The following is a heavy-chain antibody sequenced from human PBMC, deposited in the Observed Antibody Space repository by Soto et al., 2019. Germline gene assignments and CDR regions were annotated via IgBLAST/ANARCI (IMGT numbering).Heavy chain of an antibody. CDR1: GFIFGDYA. CDR2: ISLSGYVK. J-gene: IGHJ4*02. Sequence: PGGSLRLSCAASGFIFGDYAMGWIRQAPGKGLEWISYISLSGYVKYYTDSVKGRFTSSRDNAENSLHLQMDNLAAGDTAVYYCVRWYNGFDSWGQGTRVTVSS. D-gene: IGHD1-20*01. V-gene: IGHV3-11*01. CDR3: VRWYNGFDS.